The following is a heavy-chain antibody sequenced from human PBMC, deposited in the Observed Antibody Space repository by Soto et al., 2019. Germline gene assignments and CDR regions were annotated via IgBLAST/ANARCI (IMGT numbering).Heavy chain of an antibody. D-gene: IGHD3-22*01. CDR1: GGTFSSYA. CDR2: IIPIFGTA. CDR3: ARAGYYDSRDDAFDI. V-gene: IGHV1-69*13. J-gene: IGHJ3*02. Sequence: ASVKVSCKASGGTFSSYAISWVRQAPGQGLEWMGGIIPIFGTANYAQKFQGRVTITADESTSTAYMERSSLRSEDTAVYYCARAGYYDSRDDAFDIWGQGTMVTVSS.